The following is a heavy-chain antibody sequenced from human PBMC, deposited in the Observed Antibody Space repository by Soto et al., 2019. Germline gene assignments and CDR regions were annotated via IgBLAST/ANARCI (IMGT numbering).Heavy chain of an antibody. CDR2: IIPIFGTA. J-gene: IGHJ6*02. D-gene: IGHD3-22*01. CDR1: GGTFSSYA. Sequence: SVKVSCKASGGTFSSYAISWVRQAPGQGLEWMGGIIPIFGTANYAQKFQGRVTITADESTSTAYMELSSLRSEDTAVYYCARDQDIDSSGYYYRFPYGMDVWGQGTTVPVSS. CDR3: ARDQDIDSSGYYYRFPYGMDV. V-gene: IGHV1-69*13.